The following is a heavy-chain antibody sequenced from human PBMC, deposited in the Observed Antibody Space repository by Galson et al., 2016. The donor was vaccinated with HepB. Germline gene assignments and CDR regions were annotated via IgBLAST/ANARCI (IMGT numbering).Heavy chain of an antibody. CDR2: INGKSTRNYQ. Sequence: SLRLSCAGSGFIFSSHNMNWVRQAPGRGLEWVASINGKSTRNYQDYADSVKGRFTISRDNAKNSLYLQMNSLRAEDTAVYYCARGTFYGDEWFDPWGQGTLVTVSS. J-gene: IGHJ5*02. CDR3: ARGTFYGDEWFDP. V-gene: IGHV3-21*01. D-gene: IGHD3-3*02. CDR1: GFIFSSHN.